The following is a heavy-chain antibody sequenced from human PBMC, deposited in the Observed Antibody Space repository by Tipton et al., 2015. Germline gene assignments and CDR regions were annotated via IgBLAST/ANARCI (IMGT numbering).Heavy chain of an antibody. CDR2: INHSGST. J-gene: IGHJ6*02. D-gene: IGHD2-15*01. CDR1: SDSISKYY. V-gene: IGHV4-34*01. CDR3: ARAPVVAATPEYPYYYYGMDV. Sequence: TLSLTCSVSSDSISKYYWSWIRQPPGKGLEWIGEINHSGSTNYNPSLKSRVTISVDTSKNQFSLKLSSVTAADTAVYYCARAPVVAATPEYPYYYYGMDVWGQGTTVTVSS.